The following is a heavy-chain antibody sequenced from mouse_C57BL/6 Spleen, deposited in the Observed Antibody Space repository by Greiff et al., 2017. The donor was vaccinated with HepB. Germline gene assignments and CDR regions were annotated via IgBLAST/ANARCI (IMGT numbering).Heavy chain of an antibody. V-gene: IGHV14-4*01. D-gene: IGHD1-1*01. Sequence: EVHLVESGAELVRPGASVKLSCTASGFNIKDDYMHWVKQRPEQGLEWIGWIDPENGDTEYASKFQGKATITADTSSNTAYLQLSSLTSEDTAVYYCTTGGSRRYAMDDWGEGTSVTVSS. CDR1: GFNIKDDY. J-gene: IGHJ4*01. CDR2: IDPENGDT. CDR3: TTGGSRRYAMDD.